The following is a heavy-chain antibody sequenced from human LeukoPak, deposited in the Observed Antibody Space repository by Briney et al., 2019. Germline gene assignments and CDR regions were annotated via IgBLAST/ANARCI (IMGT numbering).Heavy chain of an antibody. D-gene: IGHD3-3*01. Sequence: EASVKVSCKASGYTFTSYGISWVRQAPGQGLEWMGWISAYKGNTNYAQKLQGRVTMTTDTSTSTAYMELRNLRSDDTAVYYCARGSVRFLEWLPFDPWGQGTLVTVSS. V-gene: IGHV1-18*01. CDR2: ISAYKGNT. CDR3: ARGSVRFLEWLPFDP. J-gene: IGHJ5*02. CDR1: GYTFTSYG.